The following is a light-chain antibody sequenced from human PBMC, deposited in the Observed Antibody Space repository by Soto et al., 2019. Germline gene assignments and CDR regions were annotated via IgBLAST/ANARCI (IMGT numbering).Light chain of an antibody. V-gene: IGKV3-11*01. CDR3: QKRSNWPPWT. J-gene: IGKJ1*01. CDR2: DAS. CDR1: QSVSSY. Sequence: EIVLTQSPATLSLSPGERATLSCRASQSVSSYLAWYQQKPGQAPRLLISDASNRATGIPARFSGSGSGTDFTLTISSLEPEDFAVYYCQKRSNWPPWTFGQGTKVETK.